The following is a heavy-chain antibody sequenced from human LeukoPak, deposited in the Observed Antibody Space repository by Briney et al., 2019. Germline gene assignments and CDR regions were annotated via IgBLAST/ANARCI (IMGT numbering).Heavy chain of an antibody. CDR2: INSDGSST. D-gene: IGHD2-8*01. CDR3: ARGAPRRFCTKGLCLWNYFYYYMDV. J-gene: IGHJ6*03. CDR1: GFTFSSYW. Sequence: GGSLRLSCAASGFTFSSYWMHWVRQAPGKGLVWVSRINSDGSSTSYADSVKGRFTISRDNAKNTLYLQMNSLRADDTAFYYCARGAPRRFCTKGLCLWNYFYYYMDVGGKGPTVTV. V-gene: IGHV3-74*01.